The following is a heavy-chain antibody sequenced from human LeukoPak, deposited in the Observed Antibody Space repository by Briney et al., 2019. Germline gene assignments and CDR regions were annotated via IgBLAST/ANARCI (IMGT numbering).Heavy chain of an antibody. V-gene: IGHV3-30*18. CDR2: ISYDGSNK. J-gene: IGHJ4*02. D-gene: IGHD3-16*01. CDR3: AKVDEGGARFDY. CDR1: GFTFSS. Sequence: GGSLRLSCAASGFTFSSMHWVRQAPGKGLEWVAVISYDGSNKYYADSVKGRFTISRDNSKNTLYLQMNSLRAEDTAVYYCAKVDEGGARFDYWGQGTLVTVSS.